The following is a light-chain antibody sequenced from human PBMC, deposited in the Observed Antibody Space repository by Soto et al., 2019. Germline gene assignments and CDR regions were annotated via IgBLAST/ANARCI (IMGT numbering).Light chain of an antibody. J-gene: IGLJ1*01. V-gene: IGLV1-44*01. CDR1: SSNIGGNT. CDR2: SNN. Sequence: QSVLTQPPSASGTPGQRVTISCSGSSSNIGGNTVNWYQQLPGTAPKLLIYSNNQRPSGVPDRFSGSKSGTLASLAISGLQSEDEADYYCAAWDDSLNGFYVFGTGTKLTVL. CDR3: AAWDDSLNGFYV.